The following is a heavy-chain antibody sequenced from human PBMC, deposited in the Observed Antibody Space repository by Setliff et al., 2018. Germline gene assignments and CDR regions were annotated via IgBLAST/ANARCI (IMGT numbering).Heavy chain of an antibody. J-gene: IGHJ4*02. Sequence: SETLSLTCTVSGASISSGTYYWAWIRQPPGKGLEWIGRIHYRGTTYSNASLASRLTISVDTAKNQFSLKLTSVTAADTAVYYCARDRTYYGSGTYTRYFDYWGQGTLVTVSS. CDR2: IHYRGTT. CDR3: ARDRTYYGSGTYTRYFDY. V-gene: IGHV4-39*07. D-gene: IGHD3-10*01. CDR1: GASISSGTYY.